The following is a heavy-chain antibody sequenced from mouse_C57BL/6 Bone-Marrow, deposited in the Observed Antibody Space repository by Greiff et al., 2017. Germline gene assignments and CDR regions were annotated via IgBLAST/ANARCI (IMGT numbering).Heavy chain of an antibody. CDR1: GYSFTGYY. CDR2: INPSTGGT. CDR3: ARRYYDYDGFDY. Sequence: VQLQQSGPELVKPGASVKISCKASGYSFTGYYMNWVKQSPEKSLEWIGEINPSTGGTTYNRKFKAKATLTVDKSSSTAYMQLKSLTSEDSAVYYCARRYYDYDGFDYWGQGTTLTVSS. V-gene: IGHV1-42*01. J-gene: IGHJ2*01. D-gene: IGHD2-4*01.